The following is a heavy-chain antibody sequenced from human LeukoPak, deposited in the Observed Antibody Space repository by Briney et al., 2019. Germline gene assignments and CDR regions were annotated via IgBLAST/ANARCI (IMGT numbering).Heavy chain of an antibody. D-gene: IGHD3-22*01. V-gene: IGHV3-23*01. CDR3: AKGAGDSSGYYPPAEYFQH. Sequence: GGSLRLSCAASGFTFSSYAMSWVRQAPGKGLEWVSAIGGSGGSTYYADSVKGRFTISRDNSKNTLYLQMNSLRAEDTAVYYCAKGAGDSSGYYPPAEYFQHWGQGTLVTVSS. CDR2: IGGSGGST. J-gene: IGHJ1*01. CDR1: GFTFSSYA.